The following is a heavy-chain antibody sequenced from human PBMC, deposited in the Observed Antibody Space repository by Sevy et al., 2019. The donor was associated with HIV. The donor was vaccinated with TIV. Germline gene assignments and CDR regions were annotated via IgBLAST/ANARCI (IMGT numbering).Heavy chain of an antibody. J-gene: IGHJ4*02. CDR3: ARVLRVVRIDYFDY. CDR1: GFIFSNYS. Sequence: GGSLRLSCAASGFIFSNYSMNWVRQAPGKGLEWVSSISGRSIYIYNADSVKGRFTISRDNAKNSLYLQMNSLRAEDTAVYYCARVLRVVRIDYFDYWGQGTLVTVSS. V-gene: IGHV3-21*01. D-gene: IGHD2-2*01. CDR2: ISGRSIYI.